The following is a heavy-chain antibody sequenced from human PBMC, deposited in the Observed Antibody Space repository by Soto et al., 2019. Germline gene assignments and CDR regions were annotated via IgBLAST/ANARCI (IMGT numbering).Heavy chain of an antibody. CDR3: AKQDDILTGYEYYFDY. CDR1: GFTFSNAW. V-gene: IGHV3-15*01. J-gene: IGHJ4*02. D-gene: IGHD3-9*01. Sequence: GGSLRLSCAASGFTFSNAWMSWVRQAPGKGLEWVGRIKSKTDGGTTDYAAPVKGRFTISRDDSKNTLYLQMNSLKTEDTAVYYCAKQDDILTGYEYYFDYWGQGTLVTVSS. CDR2: IKSKTDGGTT.